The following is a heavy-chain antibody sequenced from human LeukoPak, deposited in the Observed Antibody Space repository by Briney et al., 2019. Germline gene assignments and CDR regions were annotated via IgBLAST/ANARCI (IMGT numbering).Heavy chain of an antibody. CDR1: GFSFSNAW. D-gene: IGHD6-6*01. J-gene: IGHJ4*02. V-gene: IGHV3-15*01. Sequence: GSLRLSCAASGFSFSNAWMSWVRQAPGKGLEWVGRIKSKTDGGTTEYAAPVKGRLNISRDDSKNTRYLQMNSLKTEDTAVYYCATDSSSSSYYWGQGTLVTVSS. CDR3: ATDSSSSSYY. CDR2: IKSKTDGGTT.